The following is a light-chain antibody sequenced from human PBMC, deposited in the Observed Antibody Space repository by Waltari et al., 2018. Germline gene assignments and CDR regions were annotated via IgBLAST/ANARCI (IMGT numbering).Light chain of an antibody. J-gene: IGKJ4*01. CDR2: GAS. CDR1: QSVRSNY. V-gene: IGKV3-20*01. CDR3: QQYGDSPLT. Sequence: EIVLTQSPDTLSLSPGERANLSCRASQSVRSNYLAWYQQKPGQAPRLLINGASSRATGVPDRFSASGSGTDFTLTISRLEPEDFAVYYCQQYGDSPLTFGGGTKVEIK.